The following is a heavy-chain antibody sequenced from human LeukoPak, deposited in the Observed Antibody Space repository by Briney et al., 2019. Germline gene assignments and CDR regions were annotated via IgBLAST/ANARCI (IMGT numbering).Heavy chain of an antibody. V-gene: IGHV4-39*07. CDR1: GGSITSSSHY. J-gene: IGHJ4*02. CDR3: ATVEYNWNFDY. Sequence: PSETLSLTCSVSGGSITSSSHYWGWIRQPPGTGLQWLGLIYYDGSAYYNLSLKSRLTISIDTSKSQFSLQLHSVTAADTAVYYCATVEYNWNFDYWGQGTRVTVSS. D-gene: IGHD1-20*01. CDR2: IYYDGSA.